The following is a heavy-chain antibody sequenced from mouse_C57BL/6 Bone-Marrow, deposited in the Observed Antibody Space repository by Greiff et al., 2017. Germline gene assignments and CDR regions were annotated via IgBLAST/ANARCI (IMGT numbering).Heavy chain of an antibody. J-gene: IGHJ2*01. CDR2: IYPTSGRT. CDR1: GYTFTSYW. Sequence: QVQLQQPGAELVKPGASVKMSCKASGYTFTSYWITWVKQRPGQGLEWIGDIYPTSGRTNYNEKFPSKAILTVDTSSKPAYMQLSSLTSEDSAVLYCARSGPLGRSFDYWGQGTTLTVSS. V-gene: IGHV1-55*01. CDR3: ARSGPLGRSFDY. D-gene: IGHD4-1*01.